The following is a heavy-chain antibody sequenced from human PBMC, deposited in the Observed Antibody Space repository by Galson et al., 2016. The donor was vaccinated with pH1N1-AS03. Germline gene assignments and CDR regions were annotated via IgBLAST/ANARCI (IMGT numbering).Heavy chain of an antibody. CDR3: TREFSGLGRGLDY. D-gene: IGHD3-10*01. V-gene: IGHV4-4*07. J-gene: IGHJ4*02. CDR2: MDPTGRR. Sequence: SETLSLTCRVSGGSLSGYFWTWIRQPAGKGLEWIGRMDPTGRRNYKSSLESRVSMSVDTSKNEISLRLTSVTAADTAVYYCTREFSGLGRGLDYWGQGTLVTVSS. CDR1: GGSLSGYF.